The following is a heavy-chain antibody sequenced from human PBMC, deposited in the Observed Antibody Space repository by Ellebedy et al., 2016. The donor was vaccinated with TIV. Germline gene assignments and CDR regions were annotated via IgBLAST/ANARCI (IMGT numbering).Heavy chain of an antibody. V-gene: IGHV4-31*03. Sequence: MPSETLSLTCTVSARSIISGGYYWSWIRQHPGKGLEWIGYIYYSGSTYYNPSLKSRVTISVDTSKNQFSLKLSSVTAADTAVYYCARLQQVGAKDYWGQGTLVTVSS. J-gene: IGHJ4*02. CDR1: ARSIISGGYY. D-gene: IGHD1-26*01. CDR2: IYYSGST. CDR3: ARLQQVGAKDY.